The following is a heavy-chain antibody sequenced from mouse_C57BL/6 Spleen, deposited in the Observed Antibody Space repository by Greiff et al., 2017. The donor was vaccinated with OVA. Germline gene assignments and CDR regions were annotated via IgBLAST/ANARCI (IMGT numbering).Heavy chain of an antibody. J-gene: IGHJ2*01. CDR3: ARVPPKLGFDY. CDR2: INPSSGYP. CDR1: GYTFTSYW. Sequence: QVHVKQSGAELAKPGASVKLSCKASGYTFTSYWMHWVKQRPGQGLEWIGYINPSSGYPKYNQKFKDKATLTADKSSSTAYMQLSSLTYEDSAVYYCARVPPKLGFDYWGQGTTLTVSS. V-gene: IGHV1-7*01. D-gene: IGHD4-1*01.